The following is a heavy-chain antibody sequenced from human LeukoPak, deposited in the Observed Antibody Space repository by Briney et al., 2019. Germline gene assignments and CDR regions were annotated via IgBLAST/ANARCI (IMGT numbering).Heavy chain of an antibody. CDR1: GFTFSSYS. Sequence: HPGGSLRLSCAASGFTFSSYSMNWVRQAPGKGLEWVSYISSSSDLMSYVASVKGRFTVSRDNAKNSLFLQMNSLRDEDTAVYYCARVLRGLYNLGDWGQGTLVTVSS. CDR2: ISSSSDLM. J-gene: IGHJ4*02. V-gene: IGHV3-48*02. CDR3: ARVLRGLYNLGD. D-gene: IGHD3-10*01.